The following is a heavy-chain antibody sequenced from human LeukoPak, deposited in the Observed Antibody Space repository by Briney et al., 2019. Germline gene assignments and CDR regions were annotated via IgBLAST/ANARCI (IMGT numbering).Heavy chain of an antibody. CDR2: IYSGGST. D-gene: IGHD2-2*01. CDR3: ARELVVRGQKFDY. CDR1: GFTVSSNS. Sequence: GGSLRLSCTVSGFTVSSNSMSWVRQAPGKGLEWVSVIYSGGSTYYADSVKGRFTISRDNSKNTLYLQMNSLRAEDTAVYYCARELVVRGQKFDYWGQGTLVTVSS. J-gene: IGHJ4*02. V-gene: IGHV3-53*01.